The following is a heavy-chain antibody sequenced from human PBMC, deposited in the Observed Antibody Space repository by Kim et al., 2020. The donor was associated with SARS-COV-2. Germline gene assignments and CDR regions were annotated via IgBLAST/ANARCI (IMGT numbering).Heavy chain of an antibody. V-gene: IGHV1-69*04. CDR2: IIPILGIA. CDR1: GGTFSSYA. CDR3: ARAGLEGVVVYHYMDV. Sequence: SVKVSCKASGGTFSSYAISWVRQAPGQGLEWMRRIIPILGIANYAQKFQGRVTITADKSTSTAYMELSSLRSEDTAVYYCARAGLEGVVVYHYMDVWGKGTTVTVSS. D-gene: IGHD2-2*01. J-gene: IGHJ6*03.